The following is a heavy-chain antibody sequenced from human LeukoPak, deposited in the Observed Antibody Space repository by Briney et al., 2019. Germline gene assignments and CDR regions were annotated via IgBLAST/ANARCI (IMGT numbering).Heavy chain of an antibody. Sequence: LEASVKVSCKASGYTFTGYYMHWVRQTPGQGLEWMGWINPNSGGTNYAQKFQGRVTMTRDTSISTAYMELSRLRSDDTAVYYCAGIAVSAANYYYYGMDVWGQGTTVTVSS. D-gene: IGHD2-2*01. J-gene: IGHJ6*02. CDR3: AGIAVSAANYYYYGMDV. CDR2: INPNSGGT. V-gene: IGHV1-2*02. CDR1: GYTFTGYY.